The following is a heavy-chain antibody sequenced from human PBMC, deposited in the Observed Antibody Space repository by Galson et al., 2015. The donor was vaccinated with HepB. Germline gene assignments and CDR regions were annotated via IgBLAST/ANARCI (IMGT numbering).Heavy chain of an antibody. V-gene: IGHV1-46*01. CDR3: ARGRYCSGGSCYYGDKEYYFDY. Sequence: SVKVSCKASGYTFTSYYMHWVRQAPGQGLEWMGIINPSGGSTSYAQKFQGRVTMTRDTSTSTVYMELSSLRSEDTAVYYCARGRYCSGGSCYYGDKEYYFDYWGQGTLVTVSS. CDR1: GYTFTSYY. J-gene: IGHJ4*02. CDR2: INPSGGST. D-gene: IGHD2-15*01.